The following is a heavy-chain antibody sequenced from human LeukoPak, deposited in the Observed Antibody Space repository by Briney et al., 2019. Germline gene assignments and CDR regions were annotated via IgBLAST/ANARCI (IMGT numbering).Heavy chain of an antibody. Sequence: GGSLRLSCAASGFTFSSYWMHWVRQAPGKGLVWVSRINSDGSSTSYADSVKGRYTISRDNAKNTLHLQMNSLRAEDTAVYYCARDHRVRGVIGGGMDVWGQGTTVTVSS. D-gene: IGHD3-10*01. CDR1: GFTFSSYW. CDR2: INSDGSST. J-gene: IGHJ6*02. CDR3: ARDHRVRGVIGGGMDV. V-gene: IGHV3-74*01.